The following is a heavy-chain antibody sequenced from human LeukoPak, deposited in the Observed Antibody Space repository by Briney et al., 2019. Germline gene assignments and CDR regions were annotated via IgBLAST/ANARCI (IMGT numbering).Heavy chain of an antibody. J-gene: IGHJ4*02. CDR2: ISNSGGRT. D-gene: IGHD5-12*01. CDR1: GFTFSSYA. CDR3: AKSYNGYESKPDY. Sequence: GGPLRLSCTASGFTFSSYAMSWVRQAPGKGLEWVSSISNSGGRTFYTDSVKGRFTISRDNSKITLYLQMNSLRAEDTAVYYCAKSYNGYESKPDYWGQGTLVTVSS. V-gene: IGHV3-23*01.